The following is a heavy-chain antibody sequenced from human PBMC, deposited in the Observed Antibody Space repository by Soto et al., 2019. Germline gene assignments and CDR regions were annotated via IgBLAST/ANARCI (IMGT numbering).Heavy chain of an antibody. J-gene: IGHJ3*02. V-gene: IGHV5-51*01. CDR3: ARRPRSGSYPDAFDI. CDR1: GYTFSNYW. D-gene: IGHD1-26*01. CDR2: IYPGDSDT. Sequence: ESLKISCKGSGYTFSNYWIVWVRQMPGKGLEWMGIIYPGDSDTTYSPSFQGQVTISADKSISTAYLQWRSLQASDTAMYYCARRPRSGSYPDAFDIWGQGTMVTVSS.